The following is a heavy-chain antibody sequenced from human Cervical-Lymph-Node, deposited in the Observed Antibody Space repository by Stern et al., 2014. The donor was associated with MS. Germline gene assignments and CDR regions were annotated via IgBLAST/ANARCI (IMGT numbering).Heavy chain of an antibody. Sequence: VQLVQSGGGLVQPGGSLRLSCAASGFTFSSYWMHWVRQAPGKGLVWVSRINSEGSSPSSTDSVKGRFTISRDNAKNTLYLQMNSLRAEDTAVYYCARDIPGYYYDSSGCLDYWGQGTLVTVSS. D-gene: IGHD3-22*01. CDR2: INSEGSSP. CDR3: ARDIPGYYYDSSGCLDY. V-gene: IGHV3-74*01. J-gene: IGHJ4*02. CDR1: GFTFSSYW.